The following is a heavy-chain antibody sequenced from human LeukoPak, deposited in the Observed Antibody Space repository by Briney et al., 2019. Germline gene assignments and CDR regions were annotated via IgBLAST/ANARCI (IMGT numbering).Heavy chain of an antibody. J-gene: IGHJ4*02. CDR1: GFTFSGSA. CDR3: TRHGTTVDH. Sequence: GGSLRLSCAASGFTFSGSAIQWVRQASGKGLGWVGRIRSKGNSYATAYAASVKGRFTISRDDSKNTAYLQLNSLKIQYASVYHCTRHGTTVDHWGQGTLVTVSS. CDR2: IRSKGNSYAT. D-gene: IGHD1-7*01. V-gene: IGHV3-73*01.